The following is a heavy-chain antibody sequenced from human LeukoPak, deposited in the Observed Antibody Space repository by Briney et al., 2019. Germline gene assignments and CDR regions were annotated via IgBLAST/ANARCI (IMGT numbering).Heavy chain of an antibody. CDR2: IYDSGST. CDR3: ASHVGTAMDFDY. J-gene: IGHJ4*02. CDR1: GCTISSYY. D-gene: IGHD5-18*01. Sequence: SETLSLTCTVSGCTISSYYWSWLRQPPGKGLEWIGYIYDSGSTNYNPSLKSRVSISADTSKNPFSLKLRSVTAADTDVYYCASHVGTAMDFDYWGQGTLVTVSS. V-gene: IGHV4-59*08.